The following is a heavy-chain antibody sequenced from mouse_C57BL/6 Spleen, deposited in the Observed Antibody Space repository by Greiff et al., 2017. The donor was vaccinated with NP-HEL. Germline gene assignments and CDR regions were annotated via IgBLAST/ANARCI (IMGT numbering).Heavy chain of an antibody. CDR3: ARGGYGNYEGFAY. Sequence: EVQVVESEGGLVQPGSSMKLSCTASGFTFSDYYMAWVRQVPEKGLEWVANINYDGSSTYYLDSLKSRFIISRDNAKNILYLQMSSLKSEDTATYYCARGGYGNYEGFAYWGQGTLVTVSA. V-gene: IGHV5-16*01. CDR2: INYDGSST. CDR1: GFTFSDYY. J-gene: IGHJ3*01. D-gene: IGHD2-1*01.